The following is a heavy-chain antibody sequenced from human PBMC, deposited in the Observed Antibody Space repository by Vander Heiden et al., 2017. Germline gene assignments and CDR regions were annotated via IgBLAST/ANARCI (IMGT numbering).Heavy chain of an antibody. CDR2: IGGSSSSI. CDR1: GFTFSTYS. Sequence: QVVESGGGLVKPGESLRLSCTASGFTFSTYSMNWVRQAPGKGLEWVSSIGGSSSSIYYADSAKGRFTISRDNAKSSLYLQMNSLRAEDTAVYYCARESLEAFDIWGQGTLVTVSS. CDR3: ARESLEAFDI. V-gene: IGHV3-21*01. D-gene: IGHD3-16*02. J-gene: IGHJ3*02.